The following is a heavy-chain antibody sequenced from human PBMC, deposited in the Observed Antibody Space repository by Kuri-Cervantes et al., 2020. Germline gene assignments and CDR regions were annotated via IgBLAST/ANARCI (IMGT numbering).Heavy chain of an antibody. CDR3: ARDPIYGGNSGVDY. V-gene: IGHV3-33*01. D-gene: IGHD4-23*01. J-gene: IGHJ4*02. CDR1: GFTFSSYG. CDR2: IWYDGSNK. Sequence: GESLKISCAASGFTFSSYGMHWVRQAPGKGLEWVAVIWYDGSNKYYADSVKGRFTISRDNSKNTLYPQMNSLRAEDTAVYYCARDPIYGGNSGVDYWGQGTLVTVSS.